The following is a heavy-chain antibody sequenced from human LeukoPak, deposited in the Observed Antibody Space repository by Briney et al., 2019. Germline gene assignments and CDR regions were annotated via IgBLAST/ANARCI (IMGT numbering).Heavy chain of an antibody. CDR2: IYYSGST. D-gene: IGHD3-22*01. CDR3: ARGPDSSGYYYGYWNFDL. V-gene: IGHV4-31*03. CDR1: GGSISSGGYY. Sequence: SETLSLTCTVSGGSISSGGYYWSWIRQHPGKGLEWIGYIYYSGSTYYNPSLKSRVTISVDTSKNQFSLKLSSVTAADTAVYYCARGPDSSGYYYGYWNFDLWGRGTLVTVSS. J-gene: IGHJ2*01.